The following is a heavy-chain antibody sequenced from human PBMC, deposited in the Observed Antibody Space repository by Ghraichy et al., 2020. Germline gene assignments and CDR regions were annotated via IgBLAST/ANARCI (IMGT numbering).Heavy chain of an antibody. CDR1: GFTFSNSA. CDR2: IRGNGVKT. CDR3: ARETDTTGWYSADY. Sequence: GGSLRLSCAAAGFTFSNSAMSWLRQAPGKGLERVSAIRGNGVKTYYAASVKGRFTVSRDNSKNSVFLQMNSLRAEDTAVYYCARETDTTGWYSADYWGQGTLVTVSS. D-gene: IGHD6-19*01. V-gene: IGHV3-23*01. J-gene: IGHJ4*02.